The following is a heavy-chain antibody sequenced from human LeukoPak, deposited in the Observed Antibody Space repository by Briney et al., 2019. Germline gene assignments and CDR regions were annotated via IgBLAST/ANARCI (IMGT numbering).Heavy chain of an antibody. J-gene: IGHJ4*02. CDR2: ISSSSTTI. V-gene: IGHV3-48*04. Sequence: GGSLRLSCAASGFTFSSYSMNWVRQAPGKGLEWVSHISSSSTTIYYADFVKGRFTISRDNAKNSLYLQMNSLRAEDTAVYYCATGSNYDWGQGTLVTVSS. D-gene: IGHD4-11*01. CDR3: ATGSNYD. CDR1: GFTFSSYS.